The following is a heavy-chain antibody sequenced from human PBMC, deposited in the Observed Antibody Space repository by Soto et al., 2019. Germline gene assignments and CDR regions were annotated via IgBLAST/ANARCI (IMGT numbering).Heavy chain of an antibody. Sequence: QAGGSLRLSCEASGLVFSSFWMSWVRQAPGKGLEWVAYIKQDGSEKYYVDSVKGRFTISRDNPKSSLYLQMNNLRAEDTAVYYCARGHKGLEVWGQGTTVTVS. CDR2: IKQDGSEK. V-gene: IGHV3-7*01. J-gene: IGHJ6*02. CDR3: ARGHKGLEV. CDR1: GLVFSSFW.